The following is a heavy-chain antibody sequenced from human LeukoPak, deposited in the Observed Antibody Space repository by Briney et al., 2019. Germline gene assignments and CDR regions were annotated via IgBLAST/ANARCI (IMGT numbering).Heavy chain of an antibody. D-gene: IGHD2-15*01. V-gene: IGHV5-51*01. CDR3: ARTDATSYYYYYGMDV. Sequence: GESLKISCKGSGYSFSSYWIDWVRQMPGKGLEWMGIIYPGDSDTRYSPSFQGQVTISADKSISTAYLQWSSLKASDTAMYYCARTDATSYYYYYGMDVWGQGTTVTVSS. J-gene: IGHJ6*02. CDR2: IYPGDSDT. CDR1: GYSFSSYW.